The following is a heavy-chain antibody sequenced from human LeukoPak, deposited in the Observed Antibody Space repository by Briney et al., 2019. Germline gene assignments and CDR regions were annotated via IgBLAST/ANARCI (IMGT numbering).Heavy chain of an antibody. D-gene: IGHD2-21*01. Sequence: GGSLTLSCAASGFTVSTNYMNWVRQAPGKGLEWVSILYSGSDTYYADSVKGRFTIFRDNSRNILFLHMNSLKAEDTAIYYCARVGDHFHWFLDLWGRGTLVAVSS. CDR2: LYSGSDT. CDR1: GFTVSTNY. CDR3: ARVGDHFHWFLDL. V-gene: IGHV3-53*01. J-gene: IGHJ2*01.